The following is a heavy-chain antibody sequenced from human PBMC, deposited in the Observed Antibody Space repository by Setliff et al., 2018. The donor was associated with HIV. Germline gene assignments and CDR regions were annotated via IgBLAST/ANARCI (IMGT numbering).Heavy chain of an antibody. D-gene: IGHD2-15*01. CDR3: ARDEGVVAATETYYYNGLDV. V-gene: IGHV4-39*07. Sequence: SETLSLTCSVSGVSINRTDHYWGWIRQSPGKRLEWIGSVSQSGSTYYNPSLKSRVTMSVDTTKNQFSLKLNTVTAADTATYYCARDEGVVAATETYYYNGLDVWGQGTTVTVSS. CDR1: GVSINRTDHY. J-gene: IGHJ6*02. CDR2: VSQSGST.